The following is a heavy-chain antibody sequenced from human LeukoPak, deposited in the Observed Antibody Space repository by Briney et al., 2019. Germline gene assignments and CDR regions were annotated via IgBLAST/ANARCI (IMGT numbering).Heavy chain of an antibody. Sequence: SETLSLTCTVSGGSISSYYWSWIRQPPGKGLEWIGYIYYSGSTNYNPSLKSRVTISVDTSKNQFSLKLSSVTAADTAVYYCARGEDVDSGFLFDYWGQGTLVTVSS. J-gene: IGHJ4*02. V-gene: IGHV4-59*01. CDR3: ARGEDVDSGFLFDY. CDR1: GGSISSYY. CDR2: IYYSGST. D-gene: IGHD3-22*01.